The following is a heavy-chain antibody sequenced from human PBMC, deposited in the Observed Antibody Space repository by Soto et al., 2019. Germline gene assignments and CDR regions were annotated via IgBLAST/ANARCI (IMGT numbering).Heavy chain of an antibody. J-gene: IGHJ6*03. D-gene: IGHD4-4*01. CDR2: ISAYNGNT. CDR1: GYTFTSYG. CDR3: ARDEKVTTRYYYYYYMDF. V-gene: IGHV1-18*01. Sequence: ASVKVSCKASGYTFTSYGISWVRQAPGQGLEWMGWISAYNGNTNYAQKLQGRVTMTTDTSTSTAYMELRSLRSDDTAVYYCARDEKVTTRYYYYYYMDFWGKGTTVTVSS.